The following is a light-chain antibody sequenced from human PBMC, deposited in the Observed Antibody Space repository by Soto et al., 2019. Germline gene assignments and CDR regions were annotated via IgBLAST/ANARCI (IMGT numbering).Light chain of an antibody. CDR2: KAS. CDR3: QQDNSYPYT. J-gene: IGKJ2*01. CDR1: QSISSW. Sequence: DIQMTQSPSTLSASVGDRVTITCRASQSISSWLAWYQQKPGKAPNLLIYKASNLESGVPSRFSGSGSGTEFTLTISSLQPDDFATYYCQQDNSYPYTFGQGTKLEIK. V-gene: IGKV1-5*03.